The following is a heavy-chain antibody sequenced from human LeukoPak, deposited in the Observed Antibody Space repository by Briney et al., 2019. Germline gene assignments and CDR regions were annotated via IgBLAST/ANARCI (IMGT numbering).Heavy chain of an antibody. Sequence: GESLKISCKGSGYNFTSNWIVWVRQVAGKGLEWMGSIYPGNSDTRYSPSFQGQVTISADKSISTAYLQWSSLKASDTAMYYCARVASSSGDYYYMDVWGKGTTVTVSS. CDR1: GYNFTSNW. V-gene: IGHV5-51*01. J-gene: IGHJ6*03. CDR3: ARVASSSGDYYYMDV. CDR2: IYPGNSDT. D-gene: IGHD6-13*01.